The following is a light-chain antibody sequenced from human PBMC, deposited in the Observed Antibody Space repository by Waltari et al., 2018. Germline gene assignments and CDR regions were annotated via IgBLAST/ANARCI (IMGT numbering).Light chain of an antibody. CDR2: EIT. Sequence: QSALTQPPSASGSPGQSITIACTGNSSDVGGSYFFSWYQQYPGKAPQLIIYEITKRPSGVPDRFSGSKSGNTASLTVSGLQPEDEAEYFCSSYAATYNLVFGGGTKLTV. CDR1: SSDVGGSYF. V-gene: IGLV2-8*01. CDR3: SSYAATYNLV. J-gene: IGLJ3*02.